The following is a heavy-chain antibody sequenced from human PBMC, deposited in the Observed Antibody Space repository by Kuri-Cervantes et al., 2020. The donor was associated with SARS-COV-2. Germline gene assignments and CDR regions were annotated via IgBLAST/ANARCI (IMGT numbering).Heavy chain of an antibody. V-gene: IGHV3-74*01. D-gene: IGHD1-26*01. CDR3: ARDLGFFGSSWYFDL. CDR2: INPDGSYT. Sequence: GESLKISCAASGFTFSGHWIHWVRQAPGKGLVWVSRINPDGSYTNNADSVKGRFTLSRDNAKNMLFLQMNSLRAEDTAVYYCARDLGFFGSSWYFDLWGRGTLVTVSS. J-gene: IGHJ2*01. CDR1: GFTFSGHW.